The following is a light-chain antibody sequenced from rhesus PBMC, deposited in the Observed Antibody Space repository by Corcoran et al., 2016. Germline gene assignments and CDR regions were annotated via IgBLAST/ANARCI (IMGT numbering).Light chain of an antibody. J-gene: IGKJ2*01. CDR2: GAS. V-gene: IGKV3-10*01. CDR1: QSVSSY. CDR3: YQHSSGYS. Sequence: QVILTQSPATLSLSPGERATLSCRASQSVSSYLAWYQQKTGQAPRLLIYGASSRATGIPDRFSGSGSGTDFTLTLSNLEPEDGGVYHCYQHSSGYSFGQGTKVEIK.